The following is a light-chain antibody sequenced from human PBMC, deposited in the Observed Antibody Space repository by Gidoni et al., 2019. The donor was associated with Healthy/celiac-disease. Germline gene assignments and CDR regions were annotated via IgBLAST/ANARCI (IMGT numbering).Light chain of an antibody. CDR2: AAS. Sequence: AIRMTQSPSSFSASTGDRVTITCRASQGISSYLAWYQQNPGKAPKLLICAASTLQSGVPSRFSGSGSGTDFTLTISCLQSEDFATYYCQQYYSYPRTFXQXTKVEIK. CDR3: QQYYSYPRT. V-gene: IGKV1-8*01. J-gene: IGKJ1*01. CDR1: QGISSY.